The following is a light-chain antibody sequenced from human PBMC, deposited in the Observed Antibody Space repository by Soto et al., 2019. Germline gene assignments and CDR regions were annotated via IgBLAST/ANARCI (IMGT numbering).Light chain of an antibody. J-gene: IGLJ2*01. Sequence: QSALTQPASVFGSPGQSITISCTGTSSDVGGYNYVSWYQQHPGKAPKLMIYDVSNRPSGVSNRFSGSKSGNTASLTISGLQAEDEADYYCSSYTSSSTLGVVFGGGTQLTVL. V-gene: IGLV2-14*01. CDR1: SSDVGGYNY. CDR2: DVS. CDR3: SSYTSSSTLGVV.